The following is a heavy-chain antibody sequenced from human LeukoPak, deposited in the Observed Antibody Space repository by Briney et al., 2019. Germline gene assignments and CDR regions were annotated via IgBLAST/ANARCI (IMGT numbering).Heavy chain of an antibody. J-gene: IGHJ5*02. D-gene: IGHD4-11*01. V-gene: IGHV1-18*01. CDR1: GYTFTSYG. CDR2: ISAYNGNT. CDR3: ARDTNTGRMTTVTTEDWFDP. Sequence: ASVKVSCKASGYTFTSYGISWVRQAPGQGLEWMGWISAYNGNTNYAQKLQGRATMTTDTSTSTAYMELRSLRSDDTAVYYCARDTNTGRMTTVTTEDWFDPWGQGTLVTVSS.